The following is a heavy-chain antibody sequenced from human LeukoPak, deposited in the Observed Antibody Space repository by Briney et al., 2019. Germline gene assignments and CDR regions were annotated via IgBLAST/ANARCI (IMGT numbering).Heavy chain of an antibody. J-gene: IGHJ4*02. CDR3: AKDRYYSSAWYGGDY. CDR1: GFTFSTYA. V-gene: IGHV3-23*01. D-gene: IGHD6-19*01. CDR2: ISGSGGDT. Sequence: GGSLRLSCAASGFTFSTYAMSWVRQAPGKGLEWVSGISGSGGDTYYADSVKGRFTISRDNSKNTLYLQMNSLRAEDTAVYYCAKDRYYSSAWYGGDYWGQGTLVTVSS.